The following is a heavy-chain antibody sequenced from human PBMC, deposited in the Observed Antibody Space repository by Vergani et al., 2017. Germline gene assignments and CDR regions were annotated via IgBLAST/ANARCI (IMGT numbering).Heavy chain of an antibody. D-gene: IGHD6-13*01. CDR2: ISYDGSNN. CDR1: GFTFSSYA. Sequence: VQLVESGGGLVQPGGSLRLSCAASGFTFSSYAMHWVRQAPGKGLEWVAVISYDGSNNYYADSVKGRFTISRDNSKNTLYLQMNSLRAEDTAVYYCANIAAAGYYFDYWGQGTLVTVSS. CDR3: ANIAAAGYYFDY. V-gene: IGHV3-30*01. J-gene: IGHJ4*02.